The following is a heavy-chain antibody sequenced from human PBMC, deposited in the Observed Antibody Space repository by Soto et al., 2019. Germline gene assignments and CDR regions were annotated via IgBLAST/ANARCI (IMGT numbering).Heavy chain of an antibody. J-gene: IGHJ4*02. Sequence: EVQLVESGGGLVKPGGSLRLSCAASGFTFSSYNMNWVRQAPGKGLEWVSSISSSGSYIYHADSVKGRFTISRDNAKNSLYLQMNSLRAEDTAVYYCAREGSEYPPDFWGQGALVTVSS. D-gene: IGHD3-10*01. V-gene: IGHV3-21*02. CDR2: ISSSGSYI. CDR3: AREGSEYPPDF. CDR1: GFTFSSYN.